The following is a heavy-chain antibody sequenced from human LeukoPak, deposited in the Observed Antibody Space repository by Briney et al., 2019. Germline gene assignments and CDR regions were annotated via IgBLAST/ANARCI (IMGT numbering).Heavy chain of an antibody. CDR2: ISGSGGST. CDR1: GFTFSSYA. CDR3: ARGSVVPHLGETLY. Sequence: PGGSLRLSCAASGFTFSSYAMSWVRQAPGKGLEWVSAISGSGGSTYYADSVKGRFTISRDNAKNSLYLQMNSLRAEDTAVYYCARGSVVPHLGETLYWGQGTLVTVSS. J-gene: IGHJ4*02. D-gene: IGHD2-2*01. V-gene: IGHV3-23*01.